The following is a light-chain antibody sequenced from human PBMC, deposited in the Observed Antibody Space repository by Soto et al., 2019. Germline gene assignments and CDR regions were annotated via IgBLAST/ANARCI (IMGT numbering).Light chain of an antibody. CDR1: IGAVTSGHY. J-gene: IGLJ2*01. CDR2: DTT. V-gene: IGLV7-46*01. Sequence: QTVVTQEPSLTVSPGGTVTLTCGSSIGAVTSGHYPYWFQQKPGQAPRTLIYDTTNRHSWTPARFSGSLLGGKAALTLSGAQPEDEADYYCLLSYGVFGGGTKVTVL. CDR3: LLSYGV.